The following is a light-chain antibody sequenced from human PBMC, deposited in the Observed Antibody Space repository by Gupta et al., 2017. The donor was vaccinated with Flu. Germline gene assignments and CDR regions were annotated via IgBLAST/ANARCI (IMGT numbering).Light chain of an antibody. CDR3: QQDCSPMCT. CDR2: GAS. V-gene: IGKV3-20*01. J-gene: IGKJ2*02. Sequence: EIVLTQSPGTLSLSPGERATLSCRASQSVRSSYLAWYQQKPGQAPRLLIYGASSRATGIPDRFSGSGSGTDFTLTISRLEPEDFAVYYCQQDCSPMCTFGQGTKVDIK. CDR1: QSVRSSY.